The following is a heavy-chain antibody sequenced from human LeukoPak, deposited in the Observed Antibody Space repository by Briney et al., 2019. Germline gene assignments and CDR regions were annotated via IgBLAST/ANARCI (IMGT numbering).Heavy chain of an antibody. Sequence: GGSLRLSCAASGFTFSSYWISWVRQAPGKGPEWVANIKQDGSEKYYVDSVKGRFTISRDNAKNSLYLQMNSLRAEDTAVYYCAQRGYSGSDYWGQGTLVTVSS. CDR2: IKQDGSEK. D-gene: IGHD5-12*01. V-gene: IGHV3-7*01. CDR1: GFTFSSYW. J-gene: IGHJ4*02. CDR3: AQRGYSGSDY.